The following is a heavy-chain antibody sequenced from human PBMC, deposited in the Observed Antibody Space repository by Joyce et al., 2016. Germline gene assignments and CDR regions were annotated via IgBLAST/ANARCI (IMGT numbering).Heavy chain of an antibody. CDR2: IDPSDSYT. J-gene: IGHJ4*02. D-gene: IGHD3-3*01. CDR1: GYNFLTYY. Sequence: EVQLVQSGAEVTKPGEYLRHSCKGSGYNFLTYYITWVRQLPGKGLEGMGRIDPSDSYTNYRPSFQGHVSISVDTSITTAYLQWNSLKASYTAMYYCARHAFLGDNPEDYWGQRTLVTVSS. V-gene: IGHV5-10-1*03. CDR3: ARHAFLGDNPEDY.